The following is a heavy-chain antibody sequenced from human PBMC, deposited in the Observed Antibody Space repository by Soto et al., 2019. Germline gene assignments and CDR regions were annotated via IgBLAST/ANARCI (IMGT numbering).Heavy chain of an antibody. CDR2: IVPMVGIT. Sequence: QVQLVQSGAEVKKPGSSVKVSCKASGGTLSSYSITWLRQAPGQGLEWMGRIVPMVGITNYAQKFQDRVTITADRSTSTAYMELTSLESADTAVYYCAKYGVVTDFYYMDVWGRGTTVTVSS. D-gene: IGHD2-15*01. CDR1: GGTLSSYS. V-gene: IGHV1-69*02. J-gene: IGHJ6*03. CDR3: AKYGVVTDFYYMDV.